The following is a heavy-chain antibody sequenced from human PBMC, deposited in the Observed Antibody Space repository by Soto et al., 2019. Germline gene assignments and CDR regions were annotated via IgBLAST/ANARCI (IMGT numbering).Heavy chain of an antibody. J-gene: IGHJ4*02. CDR3: ARAGDSSGPVALGY. D-gene: IGHD6-19*01. CDR1: GYTFTGYA. V-gene: IGHV1-3*01. Sequence: GASAKVSCKASGYTFTGYAMHWVRQAPGQRLEWMGWINAGNGNTKYSQKFQGRVTITRDTSASTAYMELSSLRSEDTAVYYCARAGDSSGPVALGYCGQGTLVTVSS. CDR2: INAGNGNT.